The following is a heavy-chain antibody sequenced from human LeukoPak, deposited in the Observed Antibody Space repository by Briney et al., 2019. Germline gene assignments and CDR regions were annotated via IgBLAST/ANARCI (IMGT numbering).Heavy chain of an antibody. V-gene: IGHV3-21*01. CDR2: ITGSSTYI. J-gene: IGHJ6*03. Sequence: GGSLRLSCAVSGFTFSSYTMNWVRQAPGKGLEWVSSITGSSTYIYYADSVKGRFTISRDNAKNSLYLQMNNLGAEDTAVYYCARDRADYYMDVWGKGTTVTVSS. CDR1: GFTFSSYT. CDR3: ARDRADYYMDV.